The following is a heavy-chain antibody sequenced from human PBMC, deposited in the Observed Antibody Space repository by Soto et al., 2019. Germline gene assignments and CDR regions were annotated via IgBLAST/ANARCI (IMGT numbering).Heavy chain of an antibody. D-gene: IGHD3-10*01. J-gene: IGHJ4*02. Sequence: SETLPLTCTVSGGPFSCYYWSWIRQHPGKGLEWIGEINHSGSTNYNPSLKSRVTISVDTSKNQFSLKLSSVTAADTAVYYCERVTRTMVGYYFDYWGQGTLVTVPP. V-gene: IGHV4-34*01. CDR3: ERVTRTMVGYYFDY. CDR2: INHSGST. CDR1: GGPFSCYY.